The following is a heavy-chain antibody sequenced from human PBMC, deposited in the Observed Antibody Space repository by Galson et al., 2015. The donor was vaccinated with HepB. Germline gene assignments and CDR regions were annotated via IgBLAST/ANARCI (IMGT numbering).Heavy chain of an antibody. Sequence: SVKVSCKASGYTLTAYYMHWVRQAPGQGLEWMGWINPNNGGTNYAQSFQGRVTMTRDTSSSTAYMELSRLTSDDTAVYYCARGGSSITIFGKAFDPWGQGTLVTVSS. J-gene: IGHJ5*02. CDR3: ARGGSSITIFGKAFDP. CDR1: GYTLTAYY. CDR2: INPNNGGT. V-gene: IGHV1-2*02. D-gene: IGHD3-3*01.